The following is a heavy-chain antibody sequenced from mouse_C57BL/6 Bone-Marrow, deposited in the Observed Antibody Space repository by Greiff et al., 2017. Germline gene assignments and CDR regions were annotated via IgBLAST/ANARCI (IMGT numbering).Heavy chain of an antibody. D-gene: IGHD2-4*01. CDR2: IDPETGGT. CDR1: GYTFTDYE. V-gene: IGHV1-15*01. CDR3: TRGDYDYAWFAY. Sequence: VQLQQSGAELVRPGASVTLSCKASGYTFTDYEMHWVKQTPVHGLEWIGAIDPETGGTAYNQKFKGKAILTADKSSSTAYMELRSLTSADSAVYYCTRGDYDYAWFAYWGQGTLVTVSA. J-gene: IGHJ3*01.